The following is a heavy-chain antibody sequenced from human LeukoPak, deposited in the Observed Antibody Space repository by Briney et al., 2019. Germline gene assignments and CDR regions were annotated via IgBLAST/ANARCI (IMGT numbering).Heavy chain of an antibody. V-gene: IGHV1-8*01. CDR3: ARGGPQQIEYGMDV. J-gene: IGHJ6*02. D-gene: IGHD6-6*01. Sequence: ASVKVSCKASGYTFTSYDINWVRQATGQGLEWMGWMNPNSGNTGYAQKFQGRVTMTRNTSISTAYMELSSLRSEDTAVYYCARGGPQQIEYGMDVWGQGTTVTVSS. CDR2: MNPNSGNT. CDR1: GYTFTSYD.